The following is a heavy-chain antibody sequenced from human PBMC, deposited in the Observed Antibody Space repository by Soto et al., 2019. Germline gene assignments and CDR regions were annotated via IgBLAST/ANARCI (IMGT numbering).Heavy chain of an antibody. CDR2: ISSSGSTI. D-gene: IGHD3-10*01. CDR3: ASTERDLWFGESTFDY. V-gene: IGHV3-48*03. Sequence: GGSLRLSCAASGFTFSSYEMNWVRQAPGKGLEWVSYISSSGSTIYYADSVKGRFTISRDNAKDSLYLQMNSLRAEDTAVYYCASTERDLWFGESTFDYWGQGALVTVS. CDR1: GFTFSSYE. J-gene: IGHJ4*02.